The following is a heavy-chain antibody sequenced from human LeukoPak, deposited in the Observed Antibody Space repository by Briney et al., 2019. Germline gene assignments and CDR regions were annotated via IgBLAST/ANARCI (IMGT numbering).Heavy chain of an antibody. CDR2: ISSSGSYI. D-gene: IGHD6-13*01. J-gene: IGHJ3*02. V-gene: IGHV3-21*04. CDR1: GFTFSSYS. Sequence: GGSLRLSCAASGFTFSSYSMKWVRQAPGKGLEWVASISSSGSYIYYVDSVKGRFTISRDNAKNSLYLQMNSLRAEDTAVYYCARDWPSEWQHLPDYDAVDIWGQGTMVTVSS. CDR3: ARDWPSEWQHLPDYDAVDI.